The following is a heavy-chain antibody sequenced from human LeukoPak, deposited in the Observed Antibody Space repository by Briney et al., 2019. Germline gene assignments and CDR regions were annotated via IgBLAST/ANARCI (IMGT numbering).Heavy chain of an antibody. V-gene: IGHV3-53*01. D-gene: IGHD6-13*01. CDR3: ARVWAAAGGETFDY. J-gene: IGHJ4*02. Sequence: PGGSLRLSCAASGFTVSSNYMSWVRQAPGKGLEWVSVIYSGGSTYYADSVKGRFTISRDNSKNTLYLQMNSLRAEDTAVYYCARVWAAAGGETFDYWGQGTLVTVSS. CDR1: GFTVSSNY. CDR2: IYSGGST.